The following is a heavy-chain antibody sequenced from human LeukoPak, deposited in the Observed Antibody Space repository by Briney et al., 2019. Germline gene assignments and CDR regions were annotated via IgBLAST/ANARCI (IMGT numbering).Heavy chain of an antibody. CDR3: AREDSSGWLDY. D-gene: IGHD6-19*01. Sequence: SETLSLTCTVSGGSISSYYWSWIRQPPGKGLEWIGYIYYSGSTNYNPSLKSRATITQDTSNNQFSLKLGSVTAADSAVYYCAREDSSGWLDYWGQGTLVTVSS. CDR1: GGSISSYY. CDR2: IYYSGST. J-gene: IGHJ4*02. V-gene: IGHV4-59*01.